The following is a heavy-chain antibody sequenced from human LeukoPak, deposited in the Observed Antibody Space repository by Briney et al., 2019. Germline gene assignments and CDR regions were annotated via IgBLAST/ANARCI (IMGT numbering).Heavy chain of an antibody. CDR3: ASTPYDSSGYYYVWGGY. V-gene: IGHV4-39*01. CDR2: IYYSGST. D-gene: IGHD3-22*01. Sequence: PSETLSLTCTVSGGSISSSSYYWGGIRQPPGKGREWFGRIYYSGSTYSNPTLKSRVTISVDTSKNQFSLKLSSVTAADTAVYYCASTPYDSSGYYYVWGGYWGQGTLVTVSS. J-gene: IGHJ4*02. CDR1: GGSISSSSYY.